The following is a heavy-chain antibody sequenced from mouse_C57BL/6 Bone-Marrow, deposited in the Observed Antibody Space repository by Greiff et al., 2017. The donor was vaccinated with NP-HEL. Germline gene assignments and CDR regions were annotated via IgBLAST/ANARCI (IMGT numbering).Heavy chain of an antibody. CDR1: GFSLSTFGMG. Sequence: QVTLKESGPGILQPSQTLSLTCSFSGFSLSTFGMGVGWIRQPSGKGLEWLAHIWWDDDKYYNPALKSRLTISKDTSKNQVFLKIANVDTADTATYYCARIPFITTVVATGDIYYYAMDYWGQGTSVTVSS. D-gene: IGHD1-1*01. CDR2: IWWDDDK. J-gene: IGHJ4*01. CDR3: ARIPFITTVVATGDIYYYAMDY. V-gene: IGHV8-8*01.